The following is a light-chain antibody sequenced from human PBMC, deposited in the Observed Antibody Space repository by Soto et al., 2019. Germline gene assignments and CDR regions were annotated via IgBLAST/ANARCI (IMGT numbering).Light chain of an antibody. CDR3: CSYAGADV. CDR2: DVS. Sequence: QSVLTQPRSVSGSPGQSVTISCTGTSSDVGGYNYVSWYQQHPGKAPKPMIYDVSKRPSGVPDRFSGSKSGNTAALTISGRQAEDEAYYYCCSYAGADVFGTGTKVTVL. V-gene: IGLV2-11*01. CDR1: SSDVGGYNY. J-gene: IGLJ1*01.